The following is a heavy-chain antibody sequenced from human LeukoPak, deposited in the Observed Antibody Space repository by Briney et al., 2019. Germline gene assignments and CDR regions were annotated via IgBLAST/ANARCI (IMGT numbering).Heavy chain of an antibody. CDR1: GFTFSSYS. D-gene: IGHD5-24*01. Sequence: GGSLRLSCAASGFTFSSYSMNWVRQAPGKGLEWVSYISSSSSTMSYADSVKGRFTISRDNAKNSLYLQMNSLRAEDTAVYYCAQGDGYNSPFDCWAQGTLVTVSS. CDR2: ISSSSSTM. CDR3: AQGDGYNSPFDC. V-gene: IGHV3-48*01. J-gene: IGHJ4*02.